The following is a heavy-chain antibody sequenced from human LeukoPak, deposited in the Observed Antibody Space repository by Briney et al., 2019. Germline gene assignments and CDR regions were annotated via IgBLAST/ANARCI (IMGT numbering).Heavy chain of an antibody. V-gene: IGHV3-33*01. D-gene: IGHD2-2*01. CDR3: ARHIWKGSCRSTSCSSLDY. Sequence: PGGSLRLSCAASGFTFSNYGMEWVRQAPGKGLEWVALIWNDGNNKHYADSVKGRFSISRGNSKNTLYLQMNSLRAEDTAVYYCARHIWKGSCRSTSCSSLDYWGQGTLVTVSS. J-gene: IGHJ4*02. CDR2: IWNDGNNK. CDR1: GFTFSNYG.